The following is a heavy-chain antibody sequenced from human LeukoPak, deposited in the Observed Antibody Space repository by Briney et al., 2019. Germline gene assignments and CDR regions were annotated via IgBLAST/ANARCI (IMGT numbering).Heavy chain of an antibody. D-gene: IGHD6-19*01. V-gene: IGHV3-23*01. J-gene: IGHJ4*02. CDR2: ISGSGGST. Sequence: GGSLRLSCAASGFTFSNYAMSWVRQAPGKGLEWVSAISGSGGSTYYADSVKGRFTISRDNSKSIVYLYMNSLRRDDTAIYYCAKDVVGQQWLENYWGQGTLLTVSS. CDR3: AKDVVGQQWLENY. CDR1: GFTFSNYA.